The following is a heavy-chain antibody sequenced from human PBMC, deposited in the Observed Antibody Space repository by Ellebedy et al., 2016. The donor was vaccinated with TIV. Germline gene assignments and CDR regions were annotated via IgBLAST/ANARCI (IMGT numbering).Heavy chain of an antibody. V-gene: IGHV1-69*13. CDR1: GGTFSSYA. CDR3: ARDGYNTRQTGHNWFDP. J-gene: IGHJ5*02. D-gene: IGHD5-24*01. CDR2: IIPIFGTA. Sequence: SVKVSXXASGGTFSSYAISWVRQAPGQGLEWMGGIIPIFGTANYAQKFQGRVTITADESTSTAYMELSSLRSEDTAVYYCARDGYNTRQTGHNWFDPWGQGTLVTVSS.